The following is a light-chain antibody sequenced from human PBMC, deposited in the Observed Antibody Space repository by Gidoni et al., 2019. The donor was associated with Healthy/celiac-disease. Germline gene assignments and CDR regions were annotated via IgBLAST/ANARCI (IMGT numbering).Light chain of an antibody. Sequence: EIVLTQSPATPSLSPGERATLSCRASQSVSSYLAWYQQKPGQAPRLLIYDASNRATGLPARFSGSGSGTDFTLTISSLEPEDFAVYYCQQRSNWPPFTFGPGTKVDIK. CDR2: DAS. CDR1: QSVSSY. J-gene: IGKJ3*01. CDR3: QQRSNWPPFT. V-gene: IGKV3-11*01.